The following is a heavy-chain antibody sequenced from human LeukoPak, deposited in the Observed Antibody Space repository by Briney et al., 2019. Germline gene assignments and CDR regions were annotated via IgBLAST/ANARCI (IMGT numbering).Heavy chain of an antibody. V-gene: IGHV4-59*01. J-gene: IGHJ2*01. CDR2: IYYSGST. CDR3: ARDRGYGDSWDFDL. CDR1: GGSISSYY. Sequence: SETLSLTCTVSGGSISSYYWSWIRQPPGKGLEWIGYIYYSGSTNYNPSLKSRVTISVDTSKNQFSLKLSSMTAADTAVYYCARDRGYGDSWDFDLWGRGTLVTVSS. D-gene: IGHD4-17*01.